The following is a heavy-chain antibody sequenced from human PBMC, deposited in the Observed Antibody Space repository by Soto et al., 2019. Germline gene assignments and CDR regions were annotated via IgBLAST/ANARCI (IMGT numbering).Heavy chain of an antibody. CDR1: GVSISSRNW. Sequence: QVQLQESGPGLVKPSGTLSLTCVVSGVSISSRNWWSWVRQSPGKGLEWIGEISHDATTAYNPSLTSLQNRVTISRDKAKNQFSLKRNSGTGADTAVYYCARHSGTTPGDWGPGTLVTVSS. D-gene: IGHD3-10*01. CDR2: ISHDATT. J-gene: IGHJ1*01. CDR3: ARHSGTTPGD. V-gene: IGHV4-4*02.